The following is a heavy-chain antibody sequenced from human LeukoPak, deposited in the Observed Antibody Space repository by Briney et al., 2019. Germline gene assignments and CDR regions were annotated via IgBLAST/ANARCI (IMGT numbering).Heavy chain of an antibody. V-gene: IGHV3-48*03. CDR1: GFTFSSYG. J-gene: IGHJ6*04. Sequence: GGSLRLSCAASGFTFSSYGMDWVRQAPGKGLEWVSYISSSGSTIYYADSVKGRFTISRDNAKNSLYLQMNGMRAEDTAVYYCAELVITMIGGVWGKGTTVTISS. CDR2: ISSSGSTI. CDR3: AELVITMIGGV. D-gene: IGHD3-10*02.